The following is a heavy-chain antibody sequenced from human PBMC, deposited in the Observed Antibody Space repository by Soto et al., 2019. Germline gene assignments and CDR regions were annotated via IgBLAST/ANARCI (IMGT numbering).Heavy chain of an antibody. CDR3: ARCAVLSTASGGWCNWFDP. CDR2: ISASGADT. V-gene: IGHV3-23*01. CDR1: EFTFNNYA. D-gene: IGHD2-21*01. J-gene: IGHJ5*02. Sequence: EVQLLESGGGLVQPGGTLRLSCTASEFTFNNYAMSWVRQAPGKGQEWVSAISASGADTYYVDSVKGRFTISRDNSKNTLYVQMNSRSAGDTGVYYCARCAVLSTASGGWCNWFDPWGQGTLVTVSS.